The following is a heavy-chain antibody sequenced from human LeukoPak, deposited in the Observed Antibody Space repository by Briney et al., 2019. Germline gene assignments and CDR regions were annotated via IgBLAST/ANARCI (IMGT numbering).Heavy chain of an antibody. CDR1: GFTFDDYA. CDR2: ISGDGGST. V-gene: IGHV3-43*02. D-gene: IGHD3-22*01. CDR3: AKGYYYDSSGYYA. J-gene: IGHJ4*02. Sequence: GGPLRLSCAASGFTFDDYAMPWVRQAPGKGLEWVSLISGDGGSTYYADSVKGRFTISRDNSKNSLYLQMNSLRTEDTALYYCAKGYYYDSSGYYAWGQGTLVTVSS.